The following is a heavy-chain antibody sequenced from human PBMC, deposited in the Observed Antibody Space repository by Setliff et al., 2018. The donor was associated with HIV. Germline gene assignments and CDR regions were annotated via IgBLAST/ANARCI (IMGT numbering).Heavy chain of an antibody. CDR1: GGSISTDY. CDR2: IYSSGTT. Sequence: PSETLSLTCTVSGGSISTDYWTWIRQPPGKGLEWIGYIYSSGTTQYNPSVESRVTMSLDTSRDQFSLNLRSVTAADTAVYFCARLIHTGLLYFDFWGLGTLVTVSS. D-gene: IGHD2-8*02. V-gene: IGHV4-4*09. J-gene: IGHJ4*02. CDR3: ARLIHTGLLYFDF.